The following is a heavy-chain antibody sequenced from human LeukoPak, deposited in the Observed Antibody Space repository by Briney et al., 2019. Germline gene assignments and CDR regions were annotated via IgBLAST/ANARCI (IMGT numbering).Heavy chain of an antibody. D-gene: IGHD5-18*01. V-gene: IGHV3-11*01. J-gene: IGHJ4*02. Sequence: GGSLRLSCAASGFTFSDHYMSWIRQAPGKGLEWVSYISSSGSTINYADSVKGRFTISRDNAKNSLYLQMNSLRAEDTAVYYCMRDTWIQLYLPDQWGQGTLVTVSS. CDR3: MRDTWIQLYLPDQ. CDR2: ISSSGSTI. CDR1: GFTFSDHY.